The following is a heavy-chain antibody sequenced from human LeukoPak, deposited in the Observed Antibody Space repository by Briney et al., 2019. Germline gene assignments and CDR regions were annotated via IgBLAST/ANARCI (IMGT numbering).Heavy chain of an antibody. J-gene: IGHJ4*02. CDR1: GFTFRDYY. Sequence: PGGSLRLSCAASGFTFRDYYMSWIRQAPGKGLEWISYISSSRNDIYYADSVKGRFTISRDNVKNSLYLQMNGLSLDDTAVYYCARGLYCGGDCYPPYFDYWGQGTLVTVSS. V-gene: IGHV3-11*04. D-gene: IGHD2-21*02. CDR2: ISSSRNDI. CDR3: ARGLYCGGDCYPPYFDY.